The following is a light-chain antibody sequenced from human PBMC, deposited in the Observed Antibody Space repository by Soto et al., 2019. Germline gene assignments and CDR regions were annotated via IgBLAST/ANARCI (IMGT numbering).Light chain of an antibody. CDR3: QKYNSAPLT. CDR1: RSVRSY. V-gene: IGKV1-39*01. Sequence: DIQMTQSPTSLSASVGDRVSITCRASRSVRSYLNWYQQKPGKAPRLLIYGASRSQSGVPARFSGSGSGTDFTLTISSLQPEDVATYYCQKYNSAPLTFGGGTKVEIK. CDR2: GAS. J-gene: IGKJ4*01.